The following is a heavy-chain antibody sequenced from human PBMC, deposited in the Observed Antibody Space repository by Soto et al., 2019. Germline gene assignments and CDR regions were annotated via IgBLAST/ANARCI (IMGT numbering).Heavy chain of an antibody. CDR3: AKSPPPGKPRSLWGSGSESYYYMDV. CDR1: GFTFDDYV. D-gene: IGHD3-10*01. Sequence: EVQLVESGGGLVQPGRSLRLSCATSGFTFDDYVMHWVRQAPGRGLEWLSGINWNGGSIGYADSVKGRFTISRDNAKNSLYLQMNSLRAEDTALYYCAKSPPPGKPRSLWGSGSESYYYMDVWGKGTTVTVSS. CDR2: INWNGGSI. V-gene: IGHV3-9*01. J-gene: IGHJ6*03.